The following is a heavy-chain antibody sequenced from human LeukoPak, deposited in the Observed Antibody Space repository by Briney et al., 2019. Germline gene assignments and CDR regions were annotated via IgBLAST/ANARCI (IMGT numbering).Heavy chain of an antibody. CDR1: GFTFSSYA. Sequence: GGSLRLSCAASGFTFSSYAMSWVRQASGKGLEWVSAISGSGGSTYYADSVKGRFTISRDNSKNTLYLQMNSLRAEDTAVYYCAKGYSYGYLNWFDPWGQGTLVTVSS. CDR2: ISGSGGST. D-gene: IGHD5-18*01. V-gene: IGHV3-23*01. J-gene: IGHJ5*02. CDR3: AKGYSYGYLNWFDP.